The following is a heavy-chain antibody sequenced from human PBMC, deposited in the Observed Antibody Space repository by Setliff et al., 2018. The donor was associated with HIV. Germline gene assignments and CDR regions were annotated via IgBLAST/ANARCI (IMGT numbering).Heavy chain of an antibody. CDR2: IYYSGST. D-gene: IGHD2-8*01. J-gene: IGHJ1*01. CDR1: GGSISSSSYY. CDR3: ATVLMVYAIGGRYFQH. Sequence: PSETLSLTCTVSGGSISSSSYYWGWIRQPPGKGLEWIGSIYYSGSTYYNPSLKSRVTISVDTSKNQFSLKLSSVTAAYTAVYYCATVLMVYAIGGRYFQHWGQGTLVTVSS. V-gene: IGHV4-39*01.